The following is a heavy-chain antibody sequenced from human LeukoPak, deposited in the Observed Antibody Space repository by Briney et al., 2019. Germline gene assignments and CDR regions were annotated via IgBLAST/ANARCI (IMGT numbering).Heavy chain of an antibody. CDR1: GYIFSGFY. Sequence: ASVKVSCKASGYIFSGFYIHWVRQATGQGLEWMGWMNPNSGNTGYAQKFQGRVTITRNTSISTAYMELSSLRSEDTAVYYCARERRSRRDDAFDIWGQGTMVTVSS. J-gene: IGHJ3*02. V-gene: IGHV1-8*03. CDR3: ARERRSRRDDAFDI. CDR2: MNPNSGNT. D-gene: IGHD6-13*01.